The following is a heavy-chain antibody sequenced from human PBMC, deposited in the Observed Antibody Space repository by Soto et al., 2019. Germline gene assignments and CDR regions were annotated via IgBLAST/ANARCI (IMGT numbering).Heavy chain of an antibody. D-gene: IGHD3-10*01. V-gene: IGHV3-30-3*01. CDR1: GFTFSTYS. CDR2: ISYDGSNK. J-gene: IGHJ3*02. Sequence: GGSLRLSCTASGFTFSTYSMHWVRQAPGKGLEWVAVISYDGSNKYYADSVKGRFTISRDNSKNTLYLQMNSLRSEDTAVYYCARGGYYYGSGSYYNAFDIWGQGTMVTVSS. CDR3: ARGGYYYGSGSYYNAFDI.